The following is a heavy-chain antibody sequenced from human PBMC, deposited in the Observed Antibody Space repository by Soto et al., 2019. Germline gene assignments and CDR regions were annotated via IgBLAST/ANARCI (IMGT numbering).Heavy chain of an antibody. J-gene: IGHJ4*02. D-gene: IGHD1-26*01. V-gene: IGHV3-23*01. CDR3: AKKSGVGATWYFDY. CDR1: GFTFSNYG. Sequence: GGSLRLSCAAAGFTFSNYGMSWVRQAPGKGLEWVSALPEIGTNTYYADSVKGRFTISRDNSKNTLFLQINNLRAGDTAVYYCAKKSGVGATWYFDYWGQGTLVTVSS. CDR2: LPEIGTNT.